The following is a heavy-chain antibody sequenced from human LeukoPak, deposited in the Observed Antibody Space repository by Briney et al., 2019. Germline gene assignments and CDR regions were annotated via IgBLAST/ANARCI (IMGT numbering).Heavy chain of an antibody. CDR2: ISAYNGNT. Sequence: ASVKVSCKASGYTFTSYGISWVRQAPGQGLEWMGWISAYNGNTNYAQKLQGRVTMTTDTSTSTAYMELRSLRSDDTAVYYCARERELDYSSTSCYPDYWGQGTLVTVSS. CDR3: ARERELDYSSTSCYPDY. V-gene: IGHV1-18*01. J-gene: IGHJ4*02. CDR1: GYTFTSYG. D-gene: IGHD2-2*01.